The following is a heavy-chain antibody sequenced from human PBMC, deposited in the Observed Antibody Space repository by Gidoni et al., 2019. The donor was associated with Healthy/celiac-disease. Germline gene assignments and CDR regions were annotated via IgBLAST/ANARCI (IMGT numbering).Heavy chain of an antibody. CDR1: GYTFTSYA. V-gene: IGHV1-3*01. D-gene: IGHD6-19*01. J-gene: IGHJ4*02. Sequence: QVQLVQSGAEVKKPGASVKVSCTASGYTFTSYAMHWVRQAPGQRLEWMGWINAGNGNTKYSQKFQGRVTITRDTSASTAYMELSSLRSEDTAVYYCARASRGSGWFTFDYWGQGTLVTVSS. CDR3: ARASRGSGWFTFDY. CDR2: INAGNGNT.